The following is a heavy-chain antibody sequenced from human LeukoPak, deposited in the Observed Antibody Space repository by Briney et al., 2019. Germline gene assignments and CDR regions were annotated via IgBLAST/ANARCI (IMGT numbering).Heavy chain of an antibody. D-gene: IGHD5-24*01. CDR2: IYYSGST. V-gene: IGHV4-59*01. J-gene: IGHJ4*02. CDR1: GGSISSYY. Sequence: SETLSLTCTVSGGSISSYYWSWIRQPPGKGLEWIGYIYYSGSTNYNPSLKSRVTISVDTSKNQFSLKLSSVTAADTAVYFCAREDGNNIKLDSWGQGVLVTVSS. CDR3: AREDGNNIKLDS.